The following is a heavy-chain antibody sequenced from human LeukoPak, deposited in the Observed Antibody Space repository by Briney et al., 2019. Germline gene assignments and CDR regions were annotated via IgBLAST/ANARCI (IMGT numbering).Heavy chain of an antibody. D-gene: IGHD1-26*01. CDR3: AKAITGSSGVADS. CDR2: ITGSGGST. Sequence: GGSLRLSCTASGFTFSNYAMTWVRQAPGKALEWVSSITGSGGSTYFADSVKGRFTISRDNSQNKLFLQMNSLRDEDTAVYYCAKAITGSSGVADSWGQGTQVTVSS. J-gene: IGHJ4*02. V-gene: IGHV3-23*01. CDR1: GFTFSNYA.